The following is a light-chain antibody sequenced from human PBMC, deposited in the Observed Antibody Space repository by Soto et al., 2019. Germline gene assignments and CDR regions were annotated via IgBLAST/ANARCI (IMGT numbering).Light chain of an antibody. CDR3: QQYYSYPRVT. J-gene: IGKJ4*01. Sequence: IQMTQSPSSLSASVGDRVTITCRASQGINHYLAWYQQKPGKAPKLLIYAASTLQSGVPSRFSGSGSGTDFTLTISCLQSEDFATYYCQQYYSYPRVTFGGGTKVDIK. CDR1: QGINHY. CDR2: AAS. V-gene: IGKV1-8*01.